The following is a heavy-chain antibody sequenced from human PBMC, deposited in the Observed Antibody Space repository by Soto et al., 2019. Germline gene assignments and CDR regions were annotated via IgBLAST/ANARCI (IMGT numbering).Heavy chain of an antibody. CDR3: ARDGGFGELKY. J-gene: IGHJ4*02. CDR1: GDTFSGYP. CDR2: IIPVFGTT. V-gene: IGHV1-69*18. D-gene: IGHD3-10*01. Sequence: QVQLVQSGAELKKPGSSVKVSCKASGDTFSGYPINWVRQAPGEGLEWMGRIIPVFGTTNDAQRFEGRVTFTAVESTNTAYMELRGLLSEDTAVYYCARDGGFGELKYWGPGTLVTVSS.